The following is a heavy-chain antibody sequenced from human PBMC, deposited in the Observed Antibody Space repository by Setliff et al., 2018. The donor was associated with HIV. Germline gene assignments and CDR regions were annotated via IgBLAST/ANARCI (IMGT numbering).Heavy chain of an antibody. J-gene: IGHJ4*02. D-gene: IGHD3-22*01. Sequence: GESLSLSCAASGFTFSSFALNWVRLAPGKGLEWVSVIGNGDNTTYYADSVKGRFSVSRDNSNNTLYLQMHSLRAEDTAVYYCAFDSRGYYSDPFDSWGQGTLVTVSS. CDR1: GFTFSSFA. CDR3: AFDSRGYYSDPFDS. V-gene: IGHV3-23*03. CDR2: IGNGDNTT.